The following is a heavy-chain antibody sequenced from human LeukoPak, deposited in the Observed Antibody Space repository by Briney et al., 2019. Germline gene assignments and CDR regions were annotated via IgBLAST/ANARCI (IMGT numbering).Heavy chain of an antibody. J-gene: IGHJ4*02. D-gene: IGHD3-22*01. CDR1: GLTFSNYA. V-gene: IGHV3-23*01. Sequence: PGGSLRLSCAASGLTFSNYAMSWVRQAPGKGLEWVSAISGSGGSTYYADSVKGRFTISRDNSKNTLYLQMNSLRAEDTAVYYCAKDLRRRYYDSSAYTPDFDYWGQGTLVTVSS. CDR2: ISGSGGST. CDR3: AKDLRRRYYDSSAYTPDFDY.